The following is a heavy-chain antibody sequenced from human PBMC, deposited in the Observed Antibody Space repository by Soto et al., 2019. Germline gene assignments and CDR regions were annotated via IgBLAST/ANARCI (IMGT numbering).Heavy chain of an antibody. Sequence: PSETLSLTCTVSGGSISSGGYYWSWIRQHPGKGLEWIGYIYYSGSTYYNPSLKSRVTISVDTSKNQFSLKLSSVTAADTAVYYCARDPRPAGTYNWFDPWGQGTLVTVSS. J-gene: IGHJ5*02. CDR2: IYYSGST. CDR3: ARDPRPAGTYNWFDP. D-gene: IGHD1-1*01. CDR1: GGSISSGGYY. V-gene: IGHV4-31*03.